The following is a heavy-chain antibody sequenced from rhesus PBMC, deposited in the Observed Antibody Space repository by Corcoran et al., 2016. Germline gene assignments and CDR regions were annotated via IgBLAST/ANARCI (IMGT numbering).Heavy chain of an antibody. CDR2: INGNSGST. D-gene: IGHD3-22*01. CDR1: GGSFSSHW. Sequence: QVQLQESGPGLVKPSETLSLTCAVSGGSFSSHWWGWTRQPPGKGLEWIGEINGNSGSTNYTPSLKSRVTISKGASQNQFSLKLSSVTAADTAVYYCARAAAGTGVTYWGQGVLVTVSS. CDR3: ARAAAGTGVTY. J-gene: IGHJ4*01. V-gene: IGHV4-80*01.